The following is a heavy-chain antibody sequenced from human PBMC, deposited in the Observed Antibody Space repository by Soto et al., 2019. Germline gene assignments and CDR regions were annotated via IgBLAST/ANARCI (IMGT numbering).Heavy chain of an antibody. CDR3: ERIVVGQIKRYFDY. Sequence: EVQLVESGGGLVKPGGSLRLSCVASGFTFSSYSMNWVRQAPGKGLEWVSSIISSSTYIYYADSVKGRFTISRDNAKNSLYLQINSHRVDDTAVYYCERIVVGQIKRYFDYWGQGKLVTVSS. CDR2: IISSSTYI. J-gene: IGHJ4*02. V-gene: IGHV3-21*01. D-gene: IGHD2-15*01. CDR1: GFTFSSYS.